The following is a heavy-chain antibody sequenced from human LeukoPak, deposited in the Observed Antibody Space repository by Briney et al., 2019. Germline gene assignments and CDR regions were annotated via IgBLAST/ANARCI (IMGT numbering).Heavy chain of an antibody. CDR1: GFSLSTHG. CDR3: ARDLSFGSLDF. V-gene: IGHV3-33*01. D-gene: IGHD1-26*01. Sequence: WGSLRLSCAASGFSLSTHGMHWVRQAPGKGLEGVAGMWYDGSREDYADSVKGRFTISRDMSKNTLNLQINSLRVEDTAMFYCARDLSFGSLDFRGQGTLVTVSS. J-gene: IGHJ4*02. CDR2: MWYDGSRE.